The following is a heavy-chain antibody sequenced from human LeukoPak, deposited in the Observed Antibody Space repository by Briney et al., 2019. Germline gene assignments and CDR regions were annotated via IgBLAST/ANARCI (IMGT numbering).Heavy chain of an antibody. V-gene: IGHV3-30*01. D-gene: IGHD6-19*01. Sequence: GRSRRLSWAAAGFTFSRYSMDWIRQAPAYGVAGGGVLSYDGSNKYSADSVKGRFTIYRDNSKNTLYLQMHSLRAEDPAVYYCAREDGYSSGYNWFDPWGQGTLVTVSS. J-gene: IGHJ5*02. CDR1: GFTFSRYS. CDR3: AREDGYSSGYNWFDP. CDR2: LSYDGSNK.